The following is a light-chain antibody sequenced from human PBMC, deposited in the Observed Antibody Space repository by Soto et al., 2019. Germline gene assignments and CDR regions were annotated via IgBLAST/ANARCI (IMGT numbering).Light chain of an antibody. Sequence: ILLTQSPCTLSLSPGERATLSCRASQSVSNNYLAWYQQKPGQAPRLRIYGASNRATGIPDRLSGSGCGTDFTLTSSRMEPEDFAVYYCQQYGSSGTFGQGTKVDIK. V-gene: IGKV3-20*01. CDR1: QSVSNNY. CDR2: GAS. CDR3: QQYGSSGT. J-gene: IGKJ1*01.